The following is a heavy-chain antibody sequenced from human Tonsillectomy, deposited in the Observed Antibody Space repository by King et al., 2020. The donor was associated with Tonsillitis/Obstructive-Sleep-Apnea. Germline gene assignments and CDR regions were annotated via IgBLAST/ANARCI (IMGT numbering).Heavy chain of an antibody. CDR2: INQDGSQK. V-gene: IGHV3-7*04. CDR3: ARLTYYFHY. J-gene: IGHJ4*02. Sequence: QLVQSVGGLVQPGGSLRLSCAASGFTFSDYWMSWVRQAPGKGLEWLANINQDGSQKYYVDSVKGRFTISRDNAKNSLYLQMNSLRAEDTALYYCARLTYYFHYWGQGTPVTVSS. CDR1: GFTFSDYW.